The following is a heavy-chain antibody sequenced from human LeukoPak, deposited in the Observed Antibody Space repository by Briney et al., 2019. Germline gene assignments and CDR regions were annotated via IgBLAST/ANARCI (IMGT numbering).Heavy chain of an antibody. J-gene: IGHJ6*03. V-gene: IGHV1-69*13. CDR1: GGTFSSYA. Sequence: SVKVSCKASGGTFSSYAISWVRQAPGQGLEWMGGIIPIFGTANYAQKFQGRVTITADESTSTAYMELSSLRSEDTAVYYCARADGDCTNGVCDYYYYYMDVWGEGTTVTVSS. D-gene: IGHD2-8*01. CDR3: ARADGDCTNGVCDYYYYYMDV. CDR2: IIPIFGTA.